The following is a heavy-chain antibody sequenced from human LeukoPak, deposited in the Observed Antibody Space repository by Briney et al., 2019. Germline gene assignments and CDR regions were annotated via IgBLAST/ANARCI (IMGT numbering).Heavy chain of an antibody. D-gene: IGHD6-19*01. CDR3: ARGSPGIAVADDFDY. J-gene: IGHJ4*02. Sequence: ASVKVSCKASGYTFTSYYMHWVRQAPGQGLEWMGIINPSGGGTSYAQKFQGRVTMTRDTSTSTVYMELSSLRSEDTAVYYCARGSPGIAVADDFDYWGQGTLVTVSS. V-gene: IGHV1-46*01. CDR2: INPSGGGT. CDR1: GYTFTSYY.